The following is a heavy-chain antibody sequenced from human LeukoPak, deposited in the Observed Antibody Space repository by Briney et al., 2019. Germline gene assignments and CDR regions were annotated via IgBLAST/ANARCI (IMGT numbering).Heavy chain of an antibody. CDR1: GFTFGDYA. CDR3: AGAVTLMFDP. Sequence: GSLRLSCTASGFTFGDYAMSWIRQPPGKGLEWIGEINHSGSTNYNPSLKSRVTISVDTSKNQFSLKLSSVTAADTAVYYCAGAVTLMFDPWGQGTLVTVSS. CDR2: INHSGST. J-gene: IGHJ5*02. D-gene: IGHD4-11*01. V-gene: IGHV4-34*08.